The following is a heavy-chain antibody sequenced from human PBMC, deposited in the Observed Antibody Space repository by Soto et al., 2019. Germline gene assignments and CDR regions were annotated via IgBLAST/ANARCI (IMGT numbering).Heavy chain of an antibody. CDR3: ARANDLNAFDX. Sequence: GGSLRLSCAASGVIATAKYMNWVRQAPGGVLEWVAVIYNSGSTYHADSVKGRFTISRHDPKNTLYLQMDSLRPEDTAVYYCARANDLNAFDXWGQGTMVTVSS. D-gene: IGHD1-1*01. V-gene: IGHV3-53*04. CDR2: IYNSGST. CDR1: GVIATAKY. J-gene: IGHJ3*02.